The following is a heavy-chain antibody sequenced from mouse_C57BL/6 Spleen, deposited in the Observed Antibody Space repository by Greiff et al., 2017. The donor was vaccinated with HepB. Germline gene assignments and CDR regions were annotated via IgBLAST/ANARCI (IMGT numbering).Heavy chain of an antibody. CDR2: IWSGGST. V-gene: IGHV2-2*01. D-gene: IGHD1-1*01. J-gene: IGHJ3*01. Sequence: VQLQQSGPGLVQPSQSLSITCTVSGFSFTSYGVHWVRQSPGKGLEWLGVIWSGGSTDYNAAFISRLSISKDNSKSQVFFKMNSLQADDTAIYYCASYYYGSREGFAYWGQGTLVTVSA. CDR1: GFSFTSYG. CDR3: ASYYYGSREGFAY.